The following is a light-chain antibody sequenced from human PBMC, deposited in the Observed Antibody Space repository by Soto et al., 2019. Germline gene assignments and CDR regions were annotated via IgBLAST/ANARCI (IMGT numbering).Light chain of an antibody. CDR1: QSVRSW. V-gene: IGKV1-5*01. CDR3: RQYGTAPLT. CDR2: DAS. J-gene: IGKJ3*01. Sequence: DIQMTQSPATLSASVGDRVTITCRASQSVRSWLAWYQQKPGTAPKLLIFDASRLESGVPSRFSGSASGTEFTLTISRLEPEDFSVYYCRQYGTAPLTFGPGTKVDIK.